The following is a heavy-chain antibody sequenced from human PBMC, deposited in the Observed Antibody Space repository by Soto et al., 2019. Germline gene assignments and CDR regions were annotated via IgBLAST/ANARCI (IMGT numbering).Heavy chain of an antibody. V-gene: IGHV1-46*03. CDR3: ARAGSRGRMVRLDYYYYMDV. CDR1: GYTFTSYY. CDR2: INPSGGST. Sequence: ASVKVSCKASGYTFTSYYMHWVRQAPGQGLEWMGIINPSGGSTSYAQKFQGRVTMTRDTSTSTVYMELSSLRSEDTAVYYCARAGSRGRMVRLDYYYYMDVWGKGTTVTVSS. D-gene: IGHD6-13*01. J-gene: IGHJ6*03.